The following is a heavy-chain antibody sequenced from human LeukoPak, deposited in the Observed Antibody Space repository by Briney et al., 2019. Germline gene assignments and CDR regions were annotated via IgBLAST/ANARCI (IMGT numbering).Heavy chain of an antibody. CDR2: INHSGST. CDR1: GGSFSGYY. J-gene: IGHJ4*02. V-gene: IGHV4-34*01. CDR3: ARGGLLWFGELLSPFDY. D-gene: IGHD3-10*01. Sequence: PSETLSLTXAVYGGSFSGYYWSWIRQPPGKGLEWIGEINHSGSTNYNPSLKSRVTISVDTSKNQFSLKLSSVTAADTAVYYCARGGLLWFGELLSPFDYWGQGTLVTVSS.